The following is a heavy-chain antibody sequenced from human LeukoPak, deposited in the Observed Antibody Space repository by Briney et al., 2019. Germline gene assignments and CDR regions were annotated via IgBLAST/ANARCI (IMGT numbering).Heavy chain of an antibody. Sequence: ASVKVSCKASGYTFTSYGISWVRQAPGQGLEWMGWISAYNGNTNYAQKLQGRVTMTTDTSTSTAYMELRSLRSEDTAVYYCARVRDGSGWYLYYFNYWGQGTLVTVSS. CDR3: ARVRDGSGWYLYYFNY. V-gene: IGHV1-18*01. D-gene: IGHD6-19*01. J-gene: IGHJ4*02. CDR1: GYTFTSYG. CDR2: ISAYNGNT.